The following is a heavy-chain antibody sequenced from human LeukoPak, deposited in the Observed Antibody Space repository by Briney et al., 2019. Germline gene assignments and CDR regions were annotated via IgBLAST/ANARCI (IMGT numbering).Heavy chain of an antibody. CDR1: GFTFSSYP. V-gene: IGHV3-64*02. Sequence: GGSLRLSCTASGFTFSSYPMHWVRQAPGKGLEYVSAILGSGDSSFYADSVKGRFTISRDNSRNTLYLQMGSLRADDMAVYYCARDTTSGWSFDYWGQGTQVTVSS. J-gene: IGHJ4*02. CDR3: ARDTTSGWSFDY. D-gene: IGHD6-19*01. CDR2: ILGSGDSS.